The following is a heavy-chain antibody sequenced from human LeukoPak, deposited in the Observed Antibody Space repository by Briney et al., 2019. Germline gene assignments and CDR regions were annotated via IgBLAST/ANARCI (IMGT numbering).Heavy chain of an antibody. V-gene: IGHV3-21*01. CDR3: ARGMGRSSWYWFGNDY. CDR1: GFTFSSYS. D-gene: IGHD6-13*01. J-gene: IGHJ4*02. Sequence: KAGGSLRLSCAASGFTFSSYSMNWVRQAPGKGLEWVSSISSSSSYIYYADSVKGRFTISRDNAKNSLYLQMNSLRAEDTAVYYCARGMGRSSWYWFGNDYWGQGTLVTVSS. CDR2: ISSSSSYI.